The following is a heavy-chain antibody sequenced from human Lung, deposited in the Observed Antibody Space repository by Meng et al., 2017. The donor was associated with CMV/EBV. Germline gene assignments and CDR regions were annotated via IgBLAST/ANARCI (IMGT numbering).Heavy chain of an antibody. Sequence: SGYTFTSYYIYWVRPAPGQGLEWMGWINPGSGGTYYAQNYQGRVTMTRDTSMRTVYMDLNRLISDDTAVYYCAKGGYSGSSYAWFDSWGQGTLVTVSS. V-gene: IGHV1-2*02. J-gene: IGHJ5*01. CDR3: AKGGYSGSSYAWFDS. D-gene: IGHD1-26*01. CDR2: INPGSGGT. CDR1: GYTFTSYY.